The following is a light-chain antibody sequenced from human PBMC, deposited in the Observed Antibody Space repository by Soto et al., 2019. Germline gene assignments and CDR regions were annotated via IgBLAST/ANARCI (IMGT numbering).Light chain of an antibody. V-gene: IGLV1-40*01. CDR2: GNS. J-gene: IGLJ2*01. CDR1: SSNIGAGYD. Sequence: QSVLTQPPSVSGAPGQRVTISCTGSSSNIGAGYDVYWYQQLPGTAPKLIIYGNSNRPSGVPDRFSGSKSGTSASLAITGLQAEDEADYYCQSYASSLSGVVFGGGTKLTVL. CDR3: QSYASSLSGVV.